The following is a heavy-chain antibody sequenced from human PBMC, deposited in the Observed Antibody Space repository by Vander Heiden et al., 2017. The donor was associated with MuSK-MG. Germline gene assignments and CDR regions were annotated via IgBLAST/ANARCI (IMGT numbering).Heavy chain of an antibody. V-gene: IGHV3-21*01. CDR2: ISSTYI. CDR3: ARVHRVEGTGYNYYGMDV. D-gene: IGHD1-1*01. J-gene: IGHJ6*02. CDR1: GFTFRHYS. Sequence: EVQLVESGGGLVKPGGSLRLSCEASGFTFRHYSLKWVRQAPGKGLEWVSFISSTYIYYADSVKGRITISRDNAKDSLYRQLDALRAEETAVYYCARVHRVEGTGYNYYGMDVWGQGTTVTVSS.